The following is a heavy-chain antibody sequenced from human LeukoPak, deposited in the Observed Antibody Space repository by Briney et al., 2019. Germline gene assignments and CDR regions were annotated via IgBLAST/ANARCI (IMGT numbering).Heavy chain of an antibody. CDR2: IIPILGTA. V-gene: IGHV1-69*04. J-gene: IGHJ4*02. D-gene: IGHD6-13*01. CDR3: ARSGGSTWYASMDY. CDR1: GVTLSSKV. Sequence: GTSVKVSCKASGVTLSSKVISWVRQAPGQGLEWMGRIIPILGTAEYAQKFQGRVTITADKSTNTAYMELRSLRSEDTAVYYCARSGGSTWYASMDYWGQGTLIPVSS.